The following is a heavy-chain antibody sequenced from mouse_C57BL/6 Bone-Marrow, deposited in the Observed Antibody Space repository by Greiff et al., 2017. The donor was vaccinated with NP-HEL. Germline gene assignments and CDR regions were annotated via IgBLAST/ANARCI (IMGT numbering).Heavy chain of an antibody. CDR1: GFTFSSYA. Sequence: EVMLVESGGGLVKPGGSLKLSCAASGFTFSSYAMSWVRQTPEKRLEWVATISDGGSYTYYPDNVKGRFTISRDNAKNNLYLQMSHLKSEDTAMYYCASPPYFDVWGTGTTVTVSS. J-gene: IGHJ1*03. CDR3: ASPPYFDV. V-gene: IGHV5-4*03. CDR2: ISDGGSYT.